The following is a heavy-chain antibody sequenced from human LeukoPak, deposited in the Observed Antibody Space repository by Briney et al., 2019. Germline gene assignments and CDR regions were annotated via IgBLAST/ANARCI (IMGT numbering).Heavy chain of an antibody. D-gene: IGHD5-24*01. CDR3: ARHRRDGYNLDY. CDR1: GGSISSGGYY. J-gene: IGHJ4*02. CDR2: IYHSGST. Sequence: SETLSLTCTVSGGSISSGGYYWSWIRQPPGKGLEWIGYIYHSGSTYYNPSLKSRVTISVDRSKNQFSLKLSSVTAADTAVYYCARHRRDGYNLDYWGQGTLVTVSS. V-gene: IGHV4-30-2*01.